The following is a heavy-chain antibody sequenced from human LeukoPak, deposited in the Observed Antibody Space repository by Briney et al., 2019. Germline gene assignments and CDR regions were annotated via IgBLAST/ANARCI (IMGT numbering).Heavy chain of an antibody. CDR2: IYTSGST. D-gene: IGHD3-22*01. Sequence: GGSLRLSCAASGFSVSSTYMSWVRQAPGKGLEWVSLIYTSGSTFYADSVMGRFTISRDNSKNTLFLQMNSLRAEDSAVYYCARATYDSSAVDAFDIWGQGTMVTVSP. CDR1: GFSVSSTY. J-gene: IGHJ3*02. CDR3: ARATYDSSAVDAFDI. V-gene: IGHV3-66*02.